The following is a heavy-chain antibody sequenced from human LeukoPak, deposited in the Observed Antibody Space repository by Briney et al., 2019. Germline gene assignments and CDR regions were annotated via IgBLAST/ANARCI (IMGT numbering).Heavy chain of an antibody. CDR2: IYSGGST. CDR1: GFTVSSNY. CDR3: ARDARRSDYSSSWYYFDY. J-gene: IGHJ4*02. Sequence: PGGSLRLSCAASGFTVSSNYMSWVRQAPGKGLEWVSVIYSGGSTYYADSVKGRFTISRDNSKNTLYLQMNSLRAEDTAVYYCARDARRSDYSSSWYYFDYWGQGTLVTVSS. D-gene: IGHD6-13*01. V-gene: IGHV3-66*01.